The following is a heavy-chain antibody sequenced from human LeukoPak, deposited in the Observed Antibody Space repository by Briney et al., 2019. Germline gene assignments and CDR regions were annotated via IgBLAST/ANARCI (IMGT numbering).Heavy chain of an antibody. Sequence: GASVKVSCKASGYTFSGYYIHWVRQAPGQGLEWMGWTNPKSGGTNYAQKFQGRVTMTRDTSITTAYMELSRLRSDDTAVYYCTRELGCSGGSCYPDYWGQGILVTVSS. CDR1: GYTFSGYY. V-gene: IGHV1-2*02. D-gene: IGHD2-15*01. CDR3: TRELGCSGGSCYPDY. J-gene: IGHJ4*02. CDR2: TNPKSGGT.